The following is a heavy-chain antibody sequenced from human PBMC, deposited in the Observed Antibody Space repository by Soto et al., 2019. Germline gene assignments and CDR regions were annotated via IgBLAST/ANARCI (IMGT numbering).Heavy chain of an antibody. CDR1: GFTFSTYG. Sequence: SLRLSCAASGFTFSTYGMQWVRQAPGKGLEWVAVISYDGYLKYYVDAMKGRFTVARDNSKNTLFLEMNSLRVEDTAVYFCAKDFKVSGSHYGTLNYYYGMDVWGQGTTVTVSS. CDR2: ISYDGYLK. D-gene: IGHD3-10*01. J-gene: IGHJ6*02. CDR3: AKDFKVSGSHYGTLNYYYGMDV. V-gene: IGHV3-30*18.